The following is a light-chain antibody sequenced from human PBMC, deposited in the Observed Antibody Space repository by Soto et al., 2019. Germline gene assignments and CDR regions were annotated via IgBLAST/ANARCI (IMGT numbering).Light chain of an antibody. V-gene: IGLV1-40*01. J-gene: IGLJ1*01. CDR2: GNS. CDR3: SSYTTSSTLV. CDR1: SSNIGAGYD. Sequence: QSVLTQPPSVSGAPGQRVTISCSGSSSNIGAGYDVNWYRQLPGTAPKLLIYGNSDRPSGVPDRFSGSKSGTSASLAITGLQAEDEADYYCSSYTTSSTLVFGTGTKGTVL.